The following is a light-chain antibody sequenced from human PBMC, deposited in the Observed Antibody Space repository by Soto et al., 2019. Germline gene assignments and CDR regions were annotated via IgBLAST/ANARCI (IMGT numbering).Light chain of an antibody. CDR2: SNN. V-gene: IGLV1-44*01. CDR3: AAWDDSLYGVV. J-gene: IGLJ2*01. CDR1: SSNIGTKT. Sequence: QSVLTQPPSASGTPGQRVTISCSGSSSNIGTKTVSWYQQLPGTAPKLLIYSNNQRPSGVPDRFSGSKSGTSASLAITGLQSEDEGDFYYAAWDDSLYGVVFGGGTKLTVL.